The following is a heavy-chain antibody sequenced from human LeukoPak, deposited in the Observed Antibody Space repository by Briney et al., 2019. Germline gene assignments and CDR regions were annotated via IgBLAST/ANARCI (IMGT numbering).Heavy chain of an antibody. CDR2: IYHSGST. CDR1: GGSISSGGYS. D-gene: IGHD6-19*01. CDR3: ARRPIAVGSFDY. J-gene: IGHJ4*02. Sequence: PSETLSLTCAVSGGSISSGGYSWSWIRQPPGKGLEWIGYIYHSGSTYYNPSLKSRVTISVDRSKNQFSLKLSSVTAADTAVYYCARRPIAVGSFDYWGQGTLVTVSS. V-gene: IGHV4-30-2*01.